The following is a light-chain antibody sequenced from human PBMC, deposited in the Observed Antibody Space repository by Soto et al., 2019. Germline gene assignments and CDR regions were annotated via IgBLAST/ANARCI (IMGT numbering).Light chain of an antibody. CDR3: MQSTQLPPT. Sequence: VMTQTPLSLSVTPGQPASISCKSSQSLLHITGETFLFLYLQKPGHSPQLLIYEVSTRVSGVPDRFSGSGSWTDFTLEISRVETDDVGIYYCMQSTQLPPTFGQGTRLEIK. CDR2: EVS. V-gene: IGKV2D-29*02. CDR1: QSLLHITGETF. J-gene: IGKJ5*01.